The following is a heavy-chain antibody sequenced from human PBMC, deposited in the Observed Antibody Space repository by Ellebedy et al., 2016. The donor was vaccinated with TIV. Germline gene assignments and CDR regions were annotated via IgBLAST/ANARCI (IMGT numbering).Heavy chain of an antibody. CDR1: GFTFSSYA. V-gene: IGHV3-23*01. CDR3: AKAVGSPKYYDILTGYEEDAFDI. CDR2: ISGSGGST. J-gene: IGHJ3*02. D-gene: IGHD3-9*01. Sequence: GGSLRLSXAASGFTFSSYAMSWVRQAPGKGLEWVSAISGSGGSTYYADSVKGRFTISRDNSKNTLYLQMNSLRAEDTAVYYCAKAVGSPKYYDILTGYEEDAFDIWGQGTMVTVSS.